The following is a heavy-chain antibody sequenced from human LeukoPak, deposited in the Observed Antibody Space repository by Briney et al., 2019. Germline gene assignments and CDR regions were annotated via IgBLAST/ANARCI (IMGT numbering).Heavy chain of an antibody. Sequence: APVKASCKASGYSFTAYYMHWVRQAPGQGLEWMGWINPNSGGTNYAQKFQGRVTMTRDTSITTAYMEMSRLRSDDTALYYCARSPHILTGENFDYWGQGTLVTVPS. CDR1: GYSFTAYY. CDR2: INPNSGGT. D-gene: IGHD3-9*01. J-gene: IGHJ4*02. V-gene: IGHV1-2*02. CDR3: ARSPHILTGENFDY.